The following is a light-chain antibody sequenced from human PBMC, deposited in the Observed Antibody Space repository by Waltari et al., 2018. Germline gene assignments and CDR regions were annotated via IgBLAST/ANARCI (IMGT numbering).Light chain of an antibody. CDR2: KAS. V-gene: IGKV1-5*03. CDR3: QQYNSYSPWT. J-gene: IGKJ1*01. Sequence: DIQMTQSPSTLSASVGDRVTITCRASQSISSWLTWYQQKPGKAPKVLIDKASSLESGVPSRFSGSGSGTEFTLTISSLQTDDFATYYCQQYNSYSPWTFGQGTKVEIK. CDR1: QSISSW.